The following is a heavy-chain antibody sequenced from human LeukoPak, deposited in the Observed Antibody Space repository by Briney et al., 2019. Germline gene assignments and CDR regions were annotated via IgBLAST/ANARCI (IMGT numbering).Heavy chain of an antibody. CDR1: GFTFSSFE. CDR3: ARQYYGMDV. J-gene: IGHJ6*02. V-gene: IGHV3-48*03. CDR2: ISRSGSTI. Sequence: PGGSLRLSCAASGFTFSSFEMNWVRQAPGKGLEWLSYISRSGSTIHYADSVKGRFTISRDNAKNSLYLQMNSLRAEDTAVYYCARQYYGMDVWGQGTTVTVSS.